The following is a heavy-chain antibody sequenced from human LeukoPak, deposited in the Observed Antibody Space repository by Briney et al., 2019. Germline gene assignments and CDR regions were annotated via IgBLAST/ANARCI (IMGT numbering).Heavy chain of an antibody. CDR2: IFYSGST. CDR1: GGSISTSNYY. V-gene: IGHV4-39*07. CDR3: ARGGVYVDIVATTELNWFDP. Sequence: SETLSLTCTVSGGSISTSNYYWGWIRQPPGKGLEWIGNIFYSGSTYYSPSLRSRVTISLDTSRNQFSLKLNSVTAADTAVYYCARGGVYVDIVATTELNWFDPWGQGTLVTVSS. D-gene: IGHD5-12*01. J-gene: IGHJ5*02.